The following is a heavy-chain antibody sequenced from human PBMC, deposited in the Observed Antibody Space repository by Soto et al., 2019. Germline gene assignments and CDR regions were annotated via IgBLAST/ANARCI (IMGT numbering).Heavy chain of an antibody. J-gene: IGHJ6*02. Sequence: QVQLVQSGAEVKKPGSSVKVSCKASGGTFNIYNINWVRQAPGQGLEWMGGILPIFGTTNYAQRFQGRLTITADDSTSTDYMELSSLRSEETAVYYCARDETGDSYYYYYGMDVWGQGNTVTVTS. D-gene: IGHD7-27*01. V-gene: IGHV1-69*01. CDR2: ILPIFGTT. CDR1: GGTFNIYN. CDR3: ARDETGDSYYYYYGMDV.